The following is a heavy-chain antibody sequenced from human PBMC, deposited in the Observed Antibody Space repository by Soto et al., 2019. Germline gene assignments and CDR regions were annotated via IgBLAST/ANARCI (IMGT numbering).Heavy chain of an antibody. D-gene: IGHD5-18*01. Sequence: SETLSLTCTVSGGSISSYYGSWIRQPPGKGLEWIGYIYYSGSTNYNPSLKSRVTISVDTSKNQFSLKLSSVTAADTAVYYCARRIGQLWSNSYFDYWGQGTLVTVSS. CDR3: ARRIGQLWSNSYFDY. CDR2: IYYSGST. J-gene: IGHJ4*02. V-gene: IGHV4-59*08. CDR1: GGSISSYY.